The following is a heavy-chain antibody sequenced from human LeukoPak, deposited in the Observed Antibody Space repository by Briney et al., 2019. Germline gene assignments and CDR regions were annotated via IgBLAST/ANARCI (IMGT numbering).Heavy chain of an antibody. Sequence: PSETLSLTCTVSDGSISSHYWSWIRQPPGKGLEWIGYIYYSGSTNYNPSLKSRVTISVDTSKNQFSLKLSSVTAADTAVYYCAAVEYSSSYLDYWGQGTLVTVSS. CDR2: IYYSGST. D-gene: IGHD6-6*01. V-gene: IGHV4-59*11. J-gene: IGHJ4*02. CDR3: AAVEYSSSYLDY. CDR1: DGSISSHY.